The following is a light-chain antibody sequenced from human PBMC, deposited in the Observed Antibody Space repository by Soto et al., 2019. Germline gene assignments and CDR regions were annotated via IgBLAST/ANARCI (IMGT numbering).Light chain of an antibody. Sequence: QSALTQPASVSGSPGQSITISCTGTSSDVGGYNYVSWYQQHPGKAPKLMIYEVSNRPSGVSNRFSGSKSGNTASLTISGLQAEDEADYYCISYAGSYTFVVVFGGGTKVTVL. CDR1: SSDVGGYNY. J-gene: IGLJ2*01. CDR2: EVS. CDR3: ISYAGSYTFVVV. V-gene: IGLV2-14*01.